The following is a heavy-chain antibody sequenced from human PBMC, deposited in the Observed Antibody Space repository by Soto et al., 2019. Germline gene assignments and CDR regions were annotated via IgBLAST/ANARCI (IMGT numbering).Heavy chain of an antibody. CDR3: ARMRSGGYYNHRVAFDI. CDR1: GGSVSSGSYY. V-gene: IGHV4-61*01. Sequence: PSETLSLTCTVSGGSVSSGSYYWSWIRQPPGKGLEWIGYIYYSGSTNYNPSLKSRVTISVDTSKNQFSLKLSSVTAADTAVYYCARMRSGGYYNHRVAFDIWGQGTMVTVSS. D-gene: IGHD3-10*01. CDR2: IYYSGST. J-gene: IGHJ3*02.